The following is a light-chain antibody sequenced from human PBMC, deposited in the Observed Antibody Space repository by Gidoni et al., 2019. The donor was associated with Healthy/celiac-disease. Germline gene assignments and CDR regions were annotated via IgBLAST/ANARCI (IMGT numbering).Light chain of an antibody. CDR2: GKN. V-gene: IGLV3-19*01. Sequence: SSELTQDPAVSVALGQTVRITCQGDSLRSYYASWYQQQPGQAPVLVIYGKNNRPSGLPDRFSGSSSGNTASLTITGAQAEDEADYYCNSRDSSGNHQVFGGGTKLTVL. CDR1: SLRSYY. CDR3: NSRDSSGNHQV. J-gene: IGLJ3*02.